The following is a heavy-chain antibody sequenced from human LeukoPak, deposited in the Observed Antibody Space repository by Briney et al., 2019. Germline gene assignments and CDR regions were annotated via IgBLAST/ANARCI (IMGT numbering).Heavy chain of an antibody. CDR1: GYTFTGYY. Sequence: ASVKVSCKASGYTFTGYYMHWVRQAPGQGLEWMGWINPNSGGTNYAQKFQGRVTMTRGTSISTAYMELSRLRSDDTAVYYCARDRRSWELTDYWGQGTLVTVSS. CDR3: ARDRRSWELTDY. CDR2: INPNSGGT. V-gene: IGHV1-2*02. D-gene: IGHD1-26*01. J-gene: IGHJ4*02.